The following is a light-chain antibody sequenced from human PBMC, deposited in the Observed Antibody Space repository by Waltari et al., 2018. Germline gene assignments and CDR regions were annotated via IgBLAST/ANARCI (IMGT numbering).Light chain of an antibody. CDR1: SSDVGGYNY. Sequence: QSALTQPRSVSGSPGQSVTISCTGTSSDVGGYNYVSWYQQHPGKAPKLMIYEVNKRPSGVPDRFSGSKSGNTASLTISGLQAEDEADFYCCSYAGSYILVFGGGTKLTVL. V-gene: IGLV2-11*01. J-gene: IGLJ2*01. CDR3: CSYAGSYILV. CDR2: EVN.